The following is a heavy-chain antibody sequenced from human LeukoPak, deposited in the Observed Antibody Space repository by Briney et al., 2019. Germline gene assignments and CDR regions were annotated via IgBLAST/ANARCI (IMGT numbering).Heavy chain of an antibody. CDR1: GYTFNRYY. V-gene: IGHV1-2*02. CDR2: INPNSAGT. Sequence: ASVKVSCKASGYTFNRYYMHWVRQAPGQGLEWMGWINPNSAGTNYAQKLQGRVTMTTDTSTSTAYTELRGLRSDDTAVYYCARDLSVCSYSSSTPGSGWFDHWGQGTLVTVSS. CDR3: ARDLSVCSYSSSTPGSGWFDH. J-gene: IGHJ5*02. D-gene: IGHD6-13*01.